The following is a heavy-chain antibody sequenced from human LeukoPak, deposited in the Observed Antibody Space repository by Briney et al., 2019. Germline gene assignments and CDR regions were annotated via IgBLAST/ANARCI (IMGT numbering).Heavy chain of an antibody. CDR2: INTNTWNP. D-gene: IGHD6-13*01. CDR1: GYTFTSYA. Sequence: ASVKVSCKASGYTFTSYAMNWVRQAPGQGLEWLGWINTNTWNPTYAQGFTGRFVFSLATSVSTAYLQISSLKAEDTAVYYCARDQVSEAYSSSWYYYYMDVWGKGTTVTVSS. V-gene: IGHV7-4-1*02. J-gene: IGHJ6*03. CDR3: ARDQVSEAYSSSWYYYYMDV.